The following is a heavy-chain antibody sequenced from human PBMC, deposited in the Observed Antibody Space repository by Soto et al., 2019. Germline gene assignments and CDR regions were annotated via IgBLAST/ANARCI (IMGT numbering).Heavy chain of an antibody. Sequence: SETLSLTCTVSGGSISSYYWSWIRQPPGKGLEWIGYIFYSGSTNYNPSLKSRVTISVDTSKNQFSLKLTSVTAADTAVYYCARDKITGLFDYWGQGTLVTVSS. V-gene: IGHV4-59*12. J-gene: IGHJ4*02. CDR3: ARDKITGLFDY. D-gene: IGHD2-8*02. CDR2: IFYSGST. CDR1: GGSISSYY.